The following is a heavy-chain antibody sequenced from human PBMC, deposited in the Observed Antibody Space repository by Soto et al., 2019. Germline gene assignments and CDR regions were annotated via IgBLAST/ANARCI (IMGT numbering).Heavy chain of an antibody. Sequence: SETLSLTCTVSDGSIRSYYWSWIRQSPGKGLEWIGYIYRSGTTSYNPSLKSRVTISINTSKNQFSLKLNSVTAADTAVYYCAREDSRWFDPWGQGTLVTVSS. J-gene: IGHJ5*02. CDR2: IYRSGTT. V-gene: IGHV4-59*01. CDR1: DGSIRSYY. CDR3: AREDSRWFDP.